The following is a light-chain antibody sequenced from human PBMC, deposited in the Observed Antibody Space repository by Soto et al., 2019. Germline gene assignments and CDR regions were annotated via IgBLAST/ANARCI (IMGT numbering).Light chain of an antibody. CDR3: QHYVYPQWT. Sequence: IVLTQSPGTLSLSPGEIATLSWRAGQTGSNSYLAWYQQKSGQAPRLLIYGVSTRATGTPDRFSGSGSGTEFTLTIRRLEPEDFAVYFCQHYVYPQWTFGPGTKVDIK. V-gene: IGKV3-20*01. J-gene: IGKJ1*01. CDR1: QTGSNSY. CDR2: GVS.